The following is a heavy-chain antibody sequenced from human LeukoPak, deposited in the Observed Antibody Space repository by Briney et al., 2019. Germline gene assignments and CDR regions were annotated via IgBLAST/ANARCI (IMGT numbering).Heavy chain of an antibody. CDR1: GFTFSSYW. CDR3: AKESDAFDI. J-gene: IGHJ3*02. CDR2: MSYDGSHK. V-gene: IGHV3-30*18. Sequence: PGGSLRLSCAASGFTFSSYWMHWVRQAPGKGLEWVASMSYDGSHKFYADSVRGRFTISRDNSKNTVYLQMNSLRDEDTAMYYCAKESDAFDIWGQGTMVTVSS.